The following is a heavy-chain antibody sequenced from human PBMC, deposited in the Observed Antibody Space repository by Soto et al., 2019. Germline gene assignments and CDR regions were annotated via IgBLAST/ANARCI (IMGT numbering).Heavy chain of an antibody. V-gene: IGHV4-59*08. J-gene: IGHJ3*02. CDR3: ARHCSGGSCYYAFDI. Sequence: TSETLSLTCGISGGSFSGYSWSWIRQPPGEGLEWIGYIYYSGSTNYNPSLKSRVTMAVDTSKNQFSLKLSSVTAADTAVYYCARHCSGGSCYYAFDIWGQGTMVTVSS. D-gene: IGHD2-15*01. CDR2: IYYSGST. CDR1: GGSFSGYS.